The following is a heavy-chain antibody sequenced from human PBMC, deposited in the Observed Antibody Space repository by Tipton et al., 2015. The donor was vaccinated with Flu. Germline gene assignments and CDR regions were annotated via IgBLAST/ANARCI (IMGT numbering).Heavy chain of an antibody. CDR2: IYTSGST. J-gene: IGHJ6*02. CDR3: ARVYYGSGPMRYYYGMDV. CDR1: GGSISSYY. Sequence: TLSLTCTVSGGSISSYYWSWIRQPAGKGLEWIWRIYTSGSTNYNPSLKSRVTMSVDTSKNQFSLKLSSVTAADTAVYYCARVYYGSGPMRYYYGMDVWGQGTTVTVSS. D-gene: IGHD3-10*01. V-gene: IGHV4-4*07.